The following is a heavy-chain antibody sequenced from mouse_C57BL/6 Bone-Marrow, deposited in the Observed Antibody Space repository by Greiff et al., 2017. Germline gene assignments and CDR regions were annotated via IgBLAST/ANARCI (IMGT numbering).Heavy chain of an antibody. D-gene: IGHD1-1*01. Sequence: EVQLQQSGPELVKPGASVKISCKASGYTFTDYYMNWVKQSHGKSLEWIGDINPNNGGTSYNQKFKGKATLTVNKSYSTAYMELRSLTSEDSAVYYCARGNYYGSSPFDYWGQGTTLTVSS. CDR2: INPNNGGT. J-gene: IGHJ2*01. CDR3: ARGNYYGSSPFDY. CDR1: GYTFTDYY. V-gene: IGHV1-26*01.